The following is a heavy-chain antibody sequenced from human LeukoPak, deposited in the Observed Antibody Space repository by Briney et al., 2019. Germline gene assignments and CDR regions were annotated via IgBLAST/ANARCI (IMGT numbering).Heavy chain of an antibody. D-gene: IGHD1-26*01. V-gene: IGHV3-21*04. Sequence: PGGSLRLSCAASGFTFSSYSMNWVRQAPGKGLEWVSSISSSSSYIYYADSVKGRFTISRDNAKNSLYLLMNSLRAEDTAVYYCAKDPQWELPSPFDHWGQGTLVTVSS. CDR1: GFTFSSYS. CDR3: AKDPQWELPSPFDH. J-gene: IGHJ4*02. CDR2: ISSSSSYI.